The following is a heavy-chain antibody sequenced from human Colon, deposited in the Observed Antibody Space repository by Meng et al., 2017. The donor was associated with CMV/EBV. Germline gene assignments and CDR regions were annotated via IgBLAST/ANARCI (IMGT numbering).Heavy chain of an antibody. J-gene: IGHJ6*02. V-gene: IGHV3-23*01. CDR1: GFTVSSNY. D-gene: IGHD2-8*02. Sequence: GGSLRLSCAASGFTVSSNYMTWVRQAPGKGLEWVSTISHTGGSTCYADSVKGRFTISRDNSQNTLSLQMNSLRADDTAVYFCAKWTRVCTGGSCYIYGMDVWGQGTTVTVSS. CDR3: AKWTRVCTGGSCYIYGMDV. CDR2: ISHTGGST.